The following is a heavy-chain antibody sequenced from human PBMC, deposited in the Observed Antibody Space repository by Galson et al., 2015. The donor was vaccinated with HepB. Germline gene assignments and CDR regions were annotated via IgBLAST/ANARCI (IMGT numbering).Heavy chain of an antibody. V-gene: IGHV3-23*01. CDR1: GFTFSSYA. CDR2: ISGSGGST. CDR3: AKDGQGWLRFRGRGYYFDY. D-gene: IGHD5-12*01. Sequence: SLRLSCAASGFTFSSYAMSWVRQAPGKGLEWVSAISGSGGSTYYADSVKGRFTISRDNSKNTLYLQMNSLRAEDTAVYYCAKDGQGWLRFRGRGYYFDYWGQGTLVTVSS. J-gene: IGHJ4*02.